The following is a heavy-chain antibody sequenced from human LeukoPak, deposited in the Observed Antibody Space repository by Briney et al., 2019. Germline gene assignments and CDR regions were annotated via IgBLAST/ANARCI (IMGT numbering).Heavy chain of an antibody. Sequence: PGGSLRLSCAASGFTFSDYYMSWIRQAPGKGLVWVSYISSSGSTIYYADSVKGRFTISRDNAKNSLYLQMNSLRAEDTAVYYCARDRTYYYDSSVGYWGQGTLVTVSS. D-gene: IGHD3-22*01. CDR1: GFTFSDYY. J-gene: IGHJ4*02. CDR3: ARDRTYYYDSSVGY. CDR2: ISSSGSTI. V-gene: IGHV3-11*01.